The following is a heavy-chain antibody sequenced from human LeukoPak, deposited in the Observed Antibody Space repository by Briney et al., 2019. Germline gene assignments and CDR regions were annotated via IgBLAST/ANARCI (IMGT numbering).Heavy chain of an antibody. V-gene: IGHV3-30*03. J-gene: IGHJ4*02. D-gene: IGHD6-13*01. CDR2: ISYDGSNK. Sequence: GGSLRLSCAASGFAFSDFGMIWVRQAPVKGLEWVAFISYDGSNKNYADSVKGRSSISRDNSEKTVYLQMGSLRVEDTAVYYCARDPYSSSSGSGDYWGQGTLVTVSS. CDR3: ARDPYSSSSGSGDY. CDR1: GFAFSDFG.